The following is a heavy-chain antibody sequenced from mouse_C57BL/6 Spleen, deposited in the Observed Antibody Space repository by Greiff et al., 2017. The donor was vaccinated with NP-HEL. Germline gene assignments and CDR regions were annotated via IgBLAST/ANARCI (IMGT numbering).Heavy chain of an antibody. CDR3: ARMKVDGYYGGFAY. J-gene: IGHJ3*01. Sequence: QVQLQQPGAELVKPGASVKLSCKASGYTFTSYWMHWVKQRPGQGLEWIGMIHPNSGSTNYNEKLKSKATLTVDKSSSTAYMQLSSLTSEDSAVYYCARMKVDGYYGGFAYWGQGTLVTVSA. V-gene: IGHV1-64*01. D-gene: IGHD2-3*01. CDR1: GYTFTSYW. CDR2: IHPNSGST.